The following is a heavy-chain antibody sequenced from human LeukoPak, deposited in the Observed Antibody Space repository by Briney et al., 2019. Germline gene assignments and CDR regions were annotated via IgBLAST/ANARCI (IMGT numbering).Heavy chain of an antibody. CDR3: ARHVGGYCSSTSCYYYYYYYMDV. CDR2: IYYSGST. D-gene: IGHD2-2*01. V-gene: IGHV4-59*08. CDR1: GGSISSYY. Sequence: SETLSLTCTVSGGSISSYYWSWIRQPPGKGLEWIGYIYYSGSTNYNPSLKSRVTISADTSKNQFSLKLSSVTAADTAVYYCARHVGGYCSSTSCYYYYYYYMDVWGKGTTVTVSS. J-gene: IGHJ6*03.